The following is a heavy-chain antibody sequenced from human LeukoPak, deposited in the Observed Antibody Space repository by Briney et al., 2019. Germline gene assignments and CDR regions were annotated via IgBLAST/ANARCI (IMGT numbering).Heavy chain of an antibody. J-gene: IGHJ4*02. CDR1: GYTFTSYD. V-gene: IGHV1-8*01. CDR2: VSPNSGDT. D-gene: IGHD5-12*01. CDR3: ARGSVATIPPAYYFDY. Sequence: GASVKVSCKASGYTFTSYDINWVRQATGQGLEWMGWVSPNSGDTGYAQNFQGRVTMTRNTSISTAYMELSSLRSDDTAVYYCARGSVATIPPAYYFDYWGQGTLVTVSS.